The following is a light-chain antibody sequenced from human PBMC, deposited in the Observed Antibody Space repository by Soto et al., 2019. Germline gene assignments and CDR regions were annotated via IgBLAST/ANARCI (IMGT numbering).Light chain of an antibody. J-gene: IGLJ1*01. Sequence: QSVLTQPPSVSAAPGQKVTISCSGSGSNIGRNFVSWYQHLPGTAPKLLIYDNSQRPSGIPDRFSGSKSGPSATLGITGLQNGDEADYYCGTWDNSMSAYVFGVGTKVTVL. CDR3: GTWDNSMSAYV. CDR1: GSNIGRNF. V-gene: IGLV1-51*01. CDR2: DNS.